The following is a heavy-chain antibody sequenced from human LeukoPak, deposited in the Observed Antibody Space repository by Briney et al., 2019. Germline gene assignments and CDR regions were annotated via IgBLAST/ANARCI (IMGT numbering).Heavy chain of an antibody. CDR1: GYTFTSYG. Sequence: ASVKVSCKASGYTFTSYGISWVRQAPGQGLEWMGWISAYNGNTSYAQKFQGRVTMTRDTSTSTVYMELSSLRSEDTAVYYCARDPLHYGMDVWGQGTTVTVSS. CDR2: ISAYNGNT. V-gene: IGHV1-18*01. J-gene: IGHJ6*02. CDR3: ARDPLHYGMDV. D-gene: IGHD1-26*01.